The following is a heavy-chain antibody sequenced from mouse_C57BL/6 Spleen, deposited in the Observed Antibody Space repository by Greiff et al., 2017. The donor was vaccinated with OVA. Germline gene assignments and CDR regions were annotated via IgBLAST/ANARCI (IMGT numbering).Heavy chain of an antibody. CDR3: ARWSGTEGDY. Sequence: VQLQQSGPELVKPGASVKISCKASGYAFSSSWMNWVKQRPGKGLEWIGRIYPGDGDTNYNGKFKGKATLTADKSSSTAYMQLSSLTSEDSAVYFCARWSGTEGDYWGQGTTLTVSS. CDR1: GYAFSSSW. CDR2: IYPGDGDT. V-gene: IGHV1-82*01. J-gene: IGHJ2*01. D-gene: IGHD4-1*01.